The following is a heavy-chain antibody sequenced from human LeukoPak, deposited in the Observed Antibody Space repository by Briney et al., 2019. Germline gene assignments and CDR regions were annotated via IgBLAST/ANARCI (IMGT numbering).Heavy chain of an antibody. CDR2: LNPNSGGT. Sequence: ASVKVSCKASGYTLTDYYMHWVRQAPGQGLEWMGWLNPNSGGTNYAQKFQGRVTMTRDASVSTAYMELSRLRSDDTAVYYCARDRGSSPRFFDPWGQGTLVTVS. CDR3: ARDRGSSPRFFDP. V-gene: IGHV1-2*02. CDR1: GYTLTDYY. J-gene: IGHJ5*02. D-gene: IGHD3-3*01.